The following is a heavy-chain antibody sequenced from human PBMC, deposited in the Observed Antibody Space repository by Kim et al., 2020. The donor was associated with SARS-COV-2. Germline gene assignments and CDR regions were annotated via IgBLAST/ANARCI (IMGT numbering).Heavy chain of an antibody. V-gene: IGHV3-23*01. CDR3: AKAIPYCGGDCYSFDY. J-gene: IGHJ4*02. CDR2: ISGSGGST. CDR1: GFTFSSYA. D-gene: IGHD2-21*02. Sequence: GGSLRLSCAASGFTFSSYAMSWVRQAPGKGLEWVSAISGSGGSTYYADSVKGRFTISRDNSKNTLYLQMNSLRAEDTAVYYCAKAIPYCGGDCYSFDYWGQGTLVTVSS.